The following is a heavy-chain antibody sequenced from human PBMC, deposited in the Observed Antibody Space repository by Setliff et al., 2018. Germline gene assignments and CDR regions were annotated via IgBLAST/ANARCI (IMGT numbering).Heavy chain of an antibody. CDR2: ISAYIGNT. J-gene: IGHJ4*02. D-gene: IGHD3-10*01. CDR1: GYTFTSYG. V-gene: IGHV1-18*01. CDR3: ARDPGWFGELLGYFDY. Sequence: GASVKVSCKASGYTFTSYGISWVRQAPGQGLEWMGWISAYIGNTNYAQKLQGRVTMTTDTSTSTAYMELRSLGSDDTAVYYCARDPGWFGELLGYFDYWGQGTLVTVSS.